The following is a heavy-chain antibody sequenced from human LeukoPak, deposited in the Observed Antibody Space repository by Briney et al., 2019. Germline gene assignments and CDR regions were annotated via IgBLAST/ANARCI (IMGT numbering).Heavy chain of an antibody. CDR3: ARTFWSGYYRWFDP. CDR1: GCTFTSYG. CDR2: IIPIFGTA. Sequence: ASVKVSCKASGCTFTSYGISWVRQAPGQGLEWMGGIIPIFGTANYAQKFQGRVTITTDESTSTAYMELSSLRSEDTAVYYCARTFWSGYYRWFDPWGQGTLVTVSS. J-gene: IGHJ5*02. D-gene: IGHD3-3*01. V-gene: IGHV1-69*05.